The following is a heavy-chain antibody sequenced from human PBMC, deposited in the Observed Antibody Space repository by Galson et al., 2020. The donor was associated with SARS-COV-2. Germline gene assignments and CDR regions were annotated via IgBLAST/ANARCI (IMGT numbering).Heavy chain of an antibody. CDR3: ANHQGYCSGGSCLEYYYYYGMDV. J-gene: IGHJ6*02. CDR1: GFTFSSYA. V-gene: IGHV3-23*01. Sequence: GASLRPSCAASGFTFSSYAMSCVRHAPGNGLEWASAITGTGGSTNYADTAKGRFTISRDNSKNTLYLQMNSLRAEDTAVYYCANHQGYCSGGSCLEYYYYYGMDVWGQGTTVTVSS. CDR2: ITGTGGST. D-gene: IGHD2-15*01.